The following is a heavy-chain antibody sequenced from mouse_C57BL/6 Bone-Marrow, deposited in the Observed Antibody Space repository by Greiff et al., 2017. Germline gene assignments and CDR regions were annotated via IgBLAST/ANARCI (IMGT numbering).Heavy chain of an antibody. J-gene: IGHJ4*01. Sequence: VKLMESGAELVRPGASVTLSCKASGYTFTDYEMHWVKQTPVHGLEWIGAIDPETGGTAYNQKFKGKAILTADKSSSTAYMELRSLTSEDSAVYYCTRDGSYYYAMDYRGQGTSVTVSS. CDR2: IDPETGGT. V-gene: IGHV1-15*01. D-gene: IGHD2-3*01. CDR1: GYTFTDYE. CDR3: TRDGSYYYAMDY.